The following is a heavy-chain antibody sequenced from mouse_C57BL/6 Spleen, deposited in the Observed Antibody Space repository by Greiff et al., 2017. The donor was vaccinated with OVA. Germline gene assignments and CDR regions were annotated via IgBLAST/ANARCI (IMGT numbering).Heavy chain of an antibody. CDR3: ARRGYGSAYGYFDV. D-gene: IGHD1-1*01. V-gene: IGHV1-82*01. CDR1: GYAFSSYW. J-gene: IGHJ1*03. CDR2: IYPGDGDT. Sequence: QVQLQQSGPELVKPGASVKISCKASGYAFSSYWMNWVKQRPGKGLEWIGRIYPGDGDTNYNGKFKGNATMTADKSSSTAYMQLSSLTSRDSAVDFCARRGYGSAYGYFDVWGTGTTVTVSS.